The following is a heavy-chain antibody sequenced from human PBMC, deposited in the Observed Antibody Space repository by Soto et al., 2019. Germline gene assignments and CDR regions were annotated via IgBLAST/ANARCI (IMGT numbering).Heavy chain of an antibody. CDR1: GFTFSSYA. D-gene: IGHD4-17*01. Sequence: EVQLLESGGGLVQPWGSLRLSCAASGFTFSSYAMSCVRQAPGKGLEWVSAISGSGGSTYYADSVKGRFTISRDNSKNTMYLQMNSLSAEDTAVYYCAGVYGDYVYWGQGTLVTVSS. V-gene: IGHV3-23*01. CDR3: AGVYGDYVY. CDR2: ISGSGGST. J-gene: IGHJ4*02.